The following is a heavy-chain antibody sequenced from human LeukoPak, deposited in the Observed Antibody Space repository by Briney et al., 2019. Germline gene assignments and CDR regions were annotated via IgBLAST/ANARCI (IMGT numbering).Heavy chain of an antibody. CDR1: GFTFSSYS. J-gene: IGHJ4*02. CDR3: ARARSHYHFFDY. D-gene: IGHD1-26*01. V-gene: IGHV3-21*01. Sequence: GGSLRLSCAASGFTFSSYSMNWVRQAPGKGLEWVSSISSSSYIYYADSVKGRFTISRDNAKNSLYLQMNSLRAEDTAVYYCARARSHYHFFDYWGQGTLVTVSS. CDR2: ISSSSYI.